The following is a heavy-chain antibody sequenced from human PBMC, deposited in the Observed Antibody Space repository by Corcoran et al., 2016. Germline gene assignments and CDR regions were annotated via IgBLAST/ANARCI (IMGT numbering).Heavy chain of an antibody. CDR3: ARGGKLAYCGGDCYLSPYDFDY. CDR1: GFTVSSNY. J-gene: IGHJ4*02. V-gene: IGHV3-53*01. Sequence: EVQLVESGGGLIQPGGSLRLSCAASGFTVSSNYMSWVRQAPGKGLEWVSVIYSGGSTYYADSVKGRFTISRDNSKNTLYLQMNSLRAEDTSVDYCARGGKLAYCGGDCYLSPYDFDYCGQGTLVTVSS. D-gene: IGHD2-21*02. CDR2: IYSGGST.